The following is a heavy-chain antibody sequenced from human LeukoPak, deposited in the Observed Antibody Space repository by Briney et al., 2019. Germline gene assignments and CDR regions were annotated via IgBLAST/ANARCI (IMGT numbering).Heavy chain of an antibody. J-gene: IGHJ4*02. CDR3: ARDRYSSMWSVFEY. V-gene: IGHV3-33*01. Sequence: GGSLRLSCAASGFTFSSFGMLWVRQSPGKGLEWGAVIWYDGSTKVYADSVKGRFTIYRDNSRNTLYLQVNSLRAEDTAVYYCARDRYSSMWSVFEYWGQGALVTVSS. CDR1: GFTFSSFG. CDR2: IWYDGSTK. D-gene: IGHD6-13*01.